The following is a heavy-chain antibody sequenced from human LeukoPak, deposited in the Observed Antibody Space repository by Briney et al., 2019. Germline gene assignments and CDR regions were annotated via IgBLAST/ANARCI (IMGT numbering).Heavy chain of an antibody. D-gene: IGHD6-6*01. CDR2: ISGSGGST. CDR1: GFTFSSYA. Sequence: GRSLRLSCAASGFTFSSYAMSWVRQAPGKGLEWVSAISGSGGSTYYADSVKGRFTISRDNSKNTLYLQMNSLRAEDTAVYYCARWPYSSSYYFDYWGQGTLVTVSS. V-gene: IGHV3-23*01. J-gene: IGHJ4*02. CDR3: ARWPYSSSYYFDY.